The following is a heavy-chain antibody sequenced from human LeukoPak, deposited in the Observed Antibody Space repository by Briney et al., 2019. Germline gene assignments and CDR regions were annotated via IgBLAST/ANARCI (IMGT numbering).Heavy chain of an antibody. CDR2: ISSSSSTI. CDR3: ATRDRVLRYFDWFQV. V-gene: IGHV3-48*02. CDR1: GFTFSSYS. J-gene: IGHJ4*02. Sequence: GGSLRPSCAASGFTFSSYSMNWVRQAPGKGLEWVSYISSSSSTIYYADSVKGRFTISRDNAKNSLYLQMNSLRDEDTAVYYCATRDRVLRYFDWFQVWGQGTLVTVSS. D-gene: IGHD3-9*01.